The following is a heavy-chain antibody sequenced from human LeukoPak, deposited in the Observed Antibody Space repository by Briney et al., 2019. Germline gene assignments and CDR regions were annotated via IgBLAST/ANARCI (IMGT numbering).Heavy chain of an antibody. Sequence: SVKVSCKASGGTFSSYAISWVRQAPGQGLEWMGGIIPIFGTANHAQKFQGRVTITADESTSTAYMELSSLRSEDTAVYYCARVPPGYYYYHYYMDVWGKGTTVTVSS. CDR3: ARVPPGYYYYHYYMDV. CDR2: IIPIFGTA. D-gene: IGHD6-25*01. CDR1: GGTFSSYA. V-gene: IGHV1-69*13. J-gene: IGHJ6*03.